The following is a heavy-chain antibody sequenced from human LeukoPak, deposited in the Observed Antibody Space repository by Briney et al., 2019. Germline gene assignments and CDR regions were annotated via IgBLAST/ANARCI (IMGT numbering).Heavy chain of an antibody. J-gene: IGHJ3*02. V-gene: IGHV4-4*07. CDR2: ISTSGST. Sequence: PSETLSLTCTVSGGSISSYYWSWIRQPAGKGLESIGHISTSGSTNYNPSLKSRVTMSVDTSKNQFSLKLSSVTAADTAVYYCARASITRVAFDIWGQGTMVTVSS. CDR1: GGSISSYY. CDR3: ARASITRVAFDI. D-gene: IGHD3-10*01.